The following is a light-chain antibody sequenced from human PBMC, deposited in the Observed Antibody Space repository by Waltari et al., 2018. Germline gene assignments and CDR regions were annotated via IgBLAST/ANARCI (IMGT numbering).Light chain of an antibody. CDR1: SSNIGTHS. Sequence: QSVLTQSPSASGTPGQRVTFSCSGSSSNIGTHSVKWFQQLPGTAPNPRIYSDYRRPAGVPGRYSGSKSGTAASLAIRGLQSEDEADYYCAVWDDSLKSWVFGGRTKLTVL. CDR2: SDY. V-gene: IGLV1-44*01. CDR3: AVWDDSLKSWV. J-gene: IGLJ3*02.